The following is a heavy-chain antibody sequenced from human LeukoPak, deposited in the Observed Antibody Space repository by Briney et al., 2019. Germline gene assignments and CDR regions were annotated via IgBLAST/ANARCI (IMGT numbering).Heavy chain of an antibody. V-gene: IGHV1-2*02. CDR1: GYIFTGYY. CDR3: AGGFDEYCGGDCYLWYFDY. Sequence: ASVKVSCKASGYIFTGYYMHWVRQAPGQGLEWMGWINPNSGGTNYAQKFQGRVTMTRDTSSSTAYMELSRLRSDDTAVYYCAGGFDEYCGGDCYLWYFDYWGQGTLVTVSS. J-gene: IGHJ4*02. CDR2: INPNSGGT. D-gene: IGHD2-21*02.